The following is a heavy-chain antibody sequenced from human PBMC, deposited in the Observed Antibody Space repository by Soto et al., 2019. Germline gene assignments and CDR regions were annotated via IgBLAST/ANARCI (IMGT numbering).Heavy chain of an antibody. CDR3: ARDPSGDYDIDFDI. V-gene: IGHV3-53*01. D-gene: IGHD3-9*01. CDR2: IYSAGNT. J-gene: IGHJ3*02. CDR1: GFTVSSNY. Sequence: SGFTVSSNYMSWVRQAPGKGLEWISIIYSAGNTYYADSVQGRFTISRDNAKNSLYLQMNSLRAEDTAVYYCARDPSGDYDIDFDIWGQGTMVPVSS.